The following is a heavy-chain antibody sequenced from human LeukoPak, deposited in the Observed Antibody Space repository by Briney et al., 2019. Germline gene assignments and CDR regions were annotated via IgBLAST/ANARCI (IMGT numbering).Heavy chain of an antibody. D-gene: IGHD7-27*01. CDR2: IFTASNP. CDR3: ARELGIEGYWYFDL. Sequence: GGSLRLSCAASGFTVRSYDMHWARQLAGKGQEWVSAIFTASNPHYAPSVQGRFTIFRANAETSLYLQMNSLSAEDTAVYYCARELGIEGYWYFDLWGRGTLVTVPS. CDR1: GFTVRSYD. J-gene: IGHJ2*01. V-gene: IGHV3-13*05.